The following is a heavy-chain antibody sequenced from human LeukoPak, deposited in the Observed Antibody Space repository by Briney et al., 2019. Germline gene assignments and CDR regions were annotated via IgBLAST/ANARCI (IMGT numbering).Heavy chain of an antibody. D-gene: IGHD6-19*01. Sequence: GGSLRLSCAASGFTFSNYGMHWVRQAPGKGLGWVALIWFDGRNKFHADSVKGRFTISRDNSKNTLFLQMNSLRAEDTAVYYCAREWGPIAVSGGPGYWGQGALVTVS. J-gene: IGHJ4*02. CDR2: IWFDGRNK. V-gene: IGHV3-33*01. CDR1: GFTFSNYG. CDR3: AREWGPIAVSGGPGY.